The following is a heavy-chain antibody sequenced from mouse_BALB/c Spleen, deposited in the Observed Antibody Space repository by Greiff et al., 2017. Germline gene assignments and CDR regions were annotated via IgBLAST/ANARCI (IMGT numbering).Heavy chain of an antibody. CDR1: GFTFSSFG. J-gene: IGHJ3*01. CDR2: ISSGSSTI. Sequence: EVHLVESGGGLVQPGGSRKLSCAASGFTFSSFGMHWVRQAPEKGLEWVAYISSGSSTIYYADTVKGRFTISRDNPKNTLFLQMTSLRSEDTAMYYCATYYRYDGFAYWGQGTLVTVSA. CDR3: ATYYRYDGFAY. V-gene: IGHV5-17*02. D-gene: IGHD2-14*01.